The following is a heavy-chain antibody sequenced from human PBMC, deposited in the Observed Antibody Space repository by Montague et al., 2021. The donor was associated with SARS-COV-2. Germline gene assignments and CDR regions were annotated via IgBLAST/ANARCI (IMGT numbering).Heavy chain of an antibody. CDR2: IYWDDDK. CDR1: GFSLSTTGVG. V-gene: IGHV2-5*02. J-gene: IGHJ5*02. CDR3: AHRRDISDFWSGYNTGQNYDAFNWLDP. D-gene: IGHD3-3*01. Sequence: PALVKPTQTLTLTCTFSGFSLSTTGVGVGWLRQPPGKALEWLALIYWDDDKRYSPSLKNRLPVTKDTSKNEVVFTMTSMDPVDTATYYCAHRRDISDFWSGYNTGQNYDAFNWLDPWGQGILVIVSS.